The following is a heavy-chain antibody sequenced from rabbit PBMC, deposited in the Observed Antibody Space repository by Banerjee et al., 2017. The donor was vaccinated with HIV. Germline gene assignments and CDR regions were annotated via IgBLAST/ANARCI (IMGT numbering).Heavy chain of an antibody. CDR1: GFSFSSSYY. CDR2: IFAVSGGAT. Sequence: QSLEESGGGLVQPGESLTLSCKASGFSFSSSYYMCWVRQAPGKGLEWIACIFAVSGGATYYASWVNGRFTISRSTSLNTVDLKMTSLTAADTATYFCARAGYGGYGYGLWGPGTLVTVS. V-gene: IGHV1S40*01. D-gene: IGHD6-1*01. J-gene: IGHJ6*01. CDR3: ARAGYGGYGYGL.